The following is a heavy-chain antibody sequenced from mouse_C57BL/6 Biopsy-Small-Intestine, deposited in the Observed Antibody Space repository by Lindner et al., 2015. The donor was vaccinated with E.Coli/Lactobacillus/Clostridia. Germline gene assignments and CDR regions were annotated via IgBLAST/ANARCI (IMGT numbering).Heavy chain of an antibody. D-gene: IGHD5-1*01. CDR2: INPNGGAK. Sequence: SVKVSCKTSGYNFTGYYMHWVRQAPGHGLEWMGWINPNGGAKTYAQNFQARITLTRDTSTSTAYMELSSLRSDDTAVYYCAREDSSTWRNFDYWGQGTLVTVSS. CDR1: GYNFTGYY. CDR3: AREDSSTWRNFDY. V-gene: IGHV1-34*01. J-gene: IGHJ4*01.